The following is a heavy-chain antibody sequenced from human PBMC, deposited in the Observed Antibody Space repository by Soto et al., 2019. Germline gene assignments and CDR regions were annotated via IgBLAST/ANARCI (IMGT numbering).Heavy chain of an antibody. V-gene: IGHV1-18*01. J-gene: IGHJ5*02. CDR1: GYTFTSYG. CDR2: ISAYNGNT. CDR3: AKAYLMVRGVIITLNWFDP. D-gene: IGHD3-10*01. Sequence: ASVKVSCKASGYTFTSYGISWVRQAPGQGLEWMGWISAYNGNTNYAQKLQGRVTMTTDTSTSTAYMELRSLRSDDTAVYYCAKAYLMVRGVIITLNWFDPWGQGTLVTVSS.